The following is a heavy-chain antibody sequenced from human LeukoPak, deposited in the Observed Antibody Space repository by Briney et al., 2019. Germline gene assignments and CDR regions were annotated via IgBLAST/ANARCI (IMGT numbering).Heavy chain of an antibody. CDR3: ARGLVGARKNNWFDP. D-gene: IGHD1-26*01. J-gene: IGHJ5*02. CDR1: GGSISSGGYS. V-gene: IGHV4-30-2*01. Sequence: NPSQTLSLTCAVSGGSISSGGYSWSWIRQPPGKGLEWIGYIYHSGSTNYNPSLKSRVTISVDTSKNQFSLKLSSVTAADTAVYYCARGLVGARKNNWFDPWGQGTLVTVSS. CDR2: IYHSGST.